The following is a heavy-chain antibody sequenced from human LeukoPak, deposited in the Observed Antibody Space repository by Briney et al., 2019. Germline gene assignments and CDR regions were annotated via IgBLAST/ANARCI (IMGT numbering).Heavy chain of an antibody. CDR2: IYYSGTT. D-gene: IGHD3-10*01. V-gene: IGHV4-39*01. CDR1: GGSISSTAYY. CDR3: SRQGVRGTYYYAMDV. Sequence: PSETLSLTCTVSGGSISSTAYYWGWIRQSPGRGLEWVATIYYSGTTYYNPSLESRVTISVDTSKNQFSLKLSSVTAADTSVYYCSRQGVRGTYYYAMDVWGQGTTVTVSS. J-gene: IGHJ6*02.